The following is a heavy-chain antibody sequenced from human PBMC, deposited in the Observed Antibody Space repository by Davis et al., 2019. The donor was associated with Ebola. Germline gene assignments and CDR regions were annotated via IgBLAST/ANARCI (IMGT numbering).Heavy chain of an antibody. J-gene: IGHJ6*02. CDR1: GFTFSSYA. CDR2: ISGSGGST. D-gene: IGHD3-10*01. V-gene: IGHV3-23*01. CDR3: ATLVAVEILGVIDYYYGMDV. Sequence: GESLKISCAASGFTFSSYALSWVRQAPGKGLEWVSAISGSGGSTYYADSVKGRFTISRDNSKNTLYLQMNSLRAEDTAVYYCATLVAVEILGVIDYYYGMDVWGQGTTVTVSS.